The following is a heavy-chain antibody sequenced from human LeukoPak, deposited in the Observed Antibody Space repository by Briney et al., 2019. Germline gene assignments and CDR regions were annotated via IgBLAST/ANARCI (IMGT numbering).Heavy chain of an antibody. CDR3: ARRAVDNSYYYYMDV. V-gene: IGHV1-8*01. CDR1: GYPFNNYD. Sequence: GASVKVSCKASGYPFNNYDINWVRQAPGQGREWMGWMNPHSGKTGYAQNFQGRVTMTRDTSISTAYMELSSLRPEDTAVYYCARRAVDNSYYYYMDVWGKGTTVTVSS. J-gene: IGHJ6*03. CDR2: MNPHSGKT. D-gene: IGHD6-19*01.